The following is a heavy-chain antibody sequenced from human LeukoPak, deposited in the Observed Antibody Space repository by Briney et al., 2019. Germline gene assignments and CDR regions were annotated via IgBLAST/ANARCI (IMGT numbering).Heavy chain of an antibody. CDR1: GFTFSGYW. CDR2: IKADGGEK. CDR3: ARLFGGVTTFDY. J-gene: IGHJ4*02. Sequence: GGSLRLSCAASGFTFSGYWMTWLRQTPGKGLEWVAKIKADGGEKDHVASVKGRFTISRDNAKNSLYLQMNSLRAEDAAVYYCARLFGGVTTFDYWGQGALVTVSS. V-gene: IGHV3-7*01. D-gene: IGHD2-8*02.